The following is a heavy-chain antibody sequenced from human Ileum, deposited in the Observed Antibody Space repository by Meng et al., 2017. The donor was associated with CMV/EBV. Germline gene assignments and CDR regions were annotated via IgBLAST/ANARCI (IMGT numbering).Heavy chain of an antibody. Sequence: GESLKISCAASGFTFSDYYMSWIRQAPRKGLEWVSYISSSGSNIYYADSVKGRFTISRDNAQNSLYLQMKSLRADDTAVYYCARESQYDFWSGYGYLGQGTLVTVSS. V-gene: IGHV3-11*01. CDR2: ISSSGSNI. D-gene: IGHD3-3*01. CDR3: ARESQYDFWSGYGY. J-gene: IGHJ4*02. CDR1: GFTFSDYY.